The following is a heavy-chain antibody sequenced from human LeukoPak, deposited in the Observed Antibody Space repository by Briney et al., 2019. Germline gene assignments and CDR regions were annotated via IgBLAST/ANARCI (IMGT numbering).Heavy chain of an antibody. Sequence: SVKVSCKASGGTFSSYAISWVRQAPGQGLEWMGGIIPIFGTANYAQKFQGRVTITADKSTSTAYMELSSLRSEDTAVYYCARDAYYYYYMDVWGKGTTVTVSS. V-gene: IGHV1-69*06. J-gene: IGHJ6*03. CDR2: IIPIFGTA. CDR3: ARDAYYYYYMDV. CDR1: GGTFSSYA.